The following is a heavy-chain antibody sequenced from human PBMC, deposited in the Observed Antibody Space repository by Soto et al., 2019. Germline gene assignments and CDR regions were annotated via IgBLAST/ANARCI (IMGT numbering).Heavy chain of an antibody. CDR2: ISSSSSYT. CDR3: ARVRIFGVVNDGPPLSYGMDV. J-gene: IGHJ6*02. CDR1: GFTFSDYY. V-gene: IGHV3-11*06. Sequence: PGGSLRLSCAASGFTFSDYYMSWIRQAPGKGLEWVSYISSSSSYTNYADSVKGRFTISRDNAKNSLYLQMNSLRAEDTAVYYCARVRIFGVVNDGPPLSYGMDVWVQGTTVTVSS. D-gene: IGHD3-3*01.